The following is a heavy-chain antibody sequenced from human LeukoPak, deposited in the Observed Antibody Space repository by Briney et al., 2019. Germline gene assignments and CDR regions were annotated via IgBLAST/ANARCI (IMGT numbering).Heavy chain of an antibody. CDR1: GGSISHAGYY. CDR3: ARDAEYYYGSGSYSSGIDV. CDR2: IYYSGST. Sequence: PSETLSLSCTVSGGSISHAGYYWSWIRRHPGKGLEWVGYIYYSGSTYYNPSLKTRVTISVDTSKNQFSLKLSSVTAADTAVYYCARDAEYYYGSGSYSSGIDVWGQGTTVTVSS. D-gene: IGHD3-10*01. V-gene: IGHV4-31*03. J-gene: IGHJ6*02.